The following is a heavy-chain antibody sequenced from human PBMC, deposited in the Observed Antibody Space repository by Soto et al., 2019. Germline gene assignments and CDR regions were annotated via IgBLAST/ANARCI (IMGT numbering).Heavy chain of an antibody. CDR1: GGSISSSSYY. CDR2: IYYSGST. Sequence: QLQLQESGPGLVKPSETLSLTCTVSGGSISSSSYYWGWIRQPPGKGLEWIGSIYYSGSTYYNPSLKSRVNISVDTSKNQFSLKLSSVTAADTAVYYCAIGIAVAGTKAIIGFDYWGQGTLVTVSS. J-gene: IGHJ4*02. CDR3: AIGIAVAGTKAIIGFDY. D-gene: IGHD6-19*01. V-gene: IGHV4-39*01.